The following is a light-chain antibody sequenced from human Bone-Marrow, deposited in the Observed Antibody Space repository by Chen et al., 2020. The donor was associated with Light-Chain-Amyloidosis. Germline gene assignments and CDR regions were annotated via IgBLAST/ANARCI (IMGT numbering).Light chain of an antibody. CDR3: QVWDRSSDRPV. V-gene: IGLV3-21*02. CDR2: DDR. J-gene: IGLJ3*02. CDR1: NIGSTS. Sequence: SYVLSQPSSVSVAPGQTAPLACGGHNIGSTSVHWYQQTPGQAPLLVVYDDRDRPSGIPERFSGSNSGNTATLTISRVEAGDEADYYCQVWDRSSDRPVFGGGTKLTVL.